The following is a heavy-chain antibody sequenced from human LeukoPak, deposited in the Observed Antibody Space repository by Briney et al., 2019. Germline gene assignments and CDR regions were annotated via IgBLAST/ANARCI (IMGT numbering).Heavy chain of an antibody. V-gene: IGHV3-23*01. J-gene: IGHJ5*02. D-gene: IGHD2/OR15-2a*01. CDR3: AKEARTGVVNIGHSRLDP. CDR2: ISNSGGST. CDR1: GFTFSSYA. Sequence: GGSLRLSCAASGFTFSSYAMNWVRQAPGKGLDWVSAISNSGGSTHYADSVKGRFTISRDNSKNTLYLQMSSLRAEDAAVYYCAKEARTGVVNIGHSRLDPWGQGTLVTISS.